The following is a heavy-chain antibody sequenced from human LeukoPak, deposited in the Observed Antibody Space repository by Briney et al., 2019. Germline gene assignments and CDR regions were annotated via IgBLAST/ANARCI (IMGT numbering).Heavy chain of an antibody. CDR1: GFTFSSYG. J-gene: IGHJ4*02. D-gene: IGHD3/OR15-3a*01. V-gene: IGHV3-30*18. CDR3: AKDGAADLGGFDY. CDR2: ISYDGSNK. Sequence: GGSLRLSCAASGFTFSSYGRHWVRQAPGKGLEWVAVISYDGSNKYYADSVKGRFTISRDNSKNTLYLQMNSLRAEDTAVYYCAKDGAADLGGFDYWGQGTLVTVSS.